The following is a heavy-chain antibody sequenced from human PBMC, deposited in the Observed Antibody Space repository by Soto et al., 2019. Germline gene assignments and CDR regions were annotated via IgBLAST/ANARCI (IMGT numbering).Heavy chain of an antibody. J-gene: IGHJ6*02. V-gene: IGHV3-15*01. D-gene: IGHD5-12*01. CDR1: GFTFSSYA. Sequence: GGSLRLSCAASGFTFSSYAMSWVRQGPGKGLEWVGRIKSKTDGGTTDYAAPVKGRFTISRDDSKNTLYLQMNSLKTEDTAVYYCTTGFSGYDLYYYYGMDVWGQGTTVTVSS. CDR2: IKSKTDGGTT. CDR3: TTGFSGYDLYYYYGMDV.